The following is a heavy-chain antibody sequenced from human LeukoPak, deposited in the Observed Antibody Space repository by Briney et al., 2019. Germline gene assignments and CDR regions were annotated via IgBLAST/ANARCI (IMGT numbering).Heavy chain of an antibody. J-gene: IGHJ4*02. CDR3: ARVKPFPGIAAAGPYY. V-gene: IGHV1-69*04. D-gene: IGHD6-13*01. CDR2: IIPILGIA. Sequence: EASVKVSCKASGGTFSSYAISWVRQAPGQGLEWMGRIIPILGIANYAQKFQGRVTITADKSTSTAYMELSSLRSEDTAVYFCARVKPFPGIAAAGPYYWGQGTLVTVSS. CDR1: GGTFSSYA.